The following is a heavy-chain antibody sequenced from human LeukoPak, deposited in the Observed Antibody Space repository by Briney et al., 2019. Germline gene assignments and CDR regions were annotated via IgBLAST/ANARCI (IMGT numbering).Heavy chain of an antibody. CDR3: ARARPYYDFWSGHRTTDDFDY. V-gene: IGHV4-34*01. Sequence: SETLSLTCAAYGGSFSGYYWSWIRQPPGKGLEWIGSIYYSGSTYYNPSLKSRVTISVDTSKNQFSLKLTSVTAADTAVYYRARARPYYDFWSGHRTTDDFDYWGQGTLVTVSS. D-gene: IGHD3-3*01. CDR2: IYYSGST. J-gene: IGHJ4*02. CDR1: GGSFSGYY.